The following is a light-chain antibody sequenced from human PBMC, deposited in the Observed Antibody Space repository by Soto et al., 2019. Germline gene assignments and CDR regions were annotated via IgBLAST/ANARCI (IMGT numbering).Light chain of an antibody. J-gene: IGLJ1*01. V-gene: IGLV2-14*03. Sequence: QSVLTKPASGSGSPGQSITISCTGSSVDVGDYNSVSWYQQHPGKAPKVMIYHVTIRASGVSNRFSGSKSGNTASLTISGLQAEDEADYYCSSYSHSPPSYVFGTGTKVTVL. CDR1: SVDVGDYNS. CDR2: HVT. CDR3: SSYSHSPPSYV.